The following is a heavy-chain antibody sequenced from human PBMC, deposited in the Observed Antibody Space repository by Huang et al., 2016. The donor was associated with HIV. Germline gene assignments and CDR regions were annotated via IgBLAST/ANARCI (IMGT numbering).Heavy chain of an antibody. Sequence: EVQLVESGGGLVQPGGSLRRSCAAPGFTFSSYWMNWVRQAPGKGVGWFSRINSDGSSTSYADAVKGRFTISRDNAKNTLYLQMNSLRAEDTAVYYCARDGVMLDYWGQGTLVTVSS. D-gene: IGHD3-16*01. CDR3: ARDGVMLDY. J-gene: IGHJ4*02. CDR1: GFTFSSYW. V-gene: IGHV3-74*01. CDR2: INSDGSST.